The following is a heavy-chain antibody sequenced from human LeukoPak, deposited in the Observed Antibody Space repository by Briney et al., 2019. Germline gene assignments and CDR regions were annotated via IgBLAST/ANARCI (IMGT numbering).Heavy chain of an antibody. Sequence: PGGSLRLSCAASGFSVSTNYVSWVRQAPGRGLEWVAVIYSGGSTYYADSVKGRVTTSRNNSKNTLYLQMNSLRAEDTAVYYCARAGVSRFLEDAFDIWGQGTMVTVSS. CDR1: GFSVSTNY. D-gene: IGHD3-3*01. J-gene: IGHJ3*02. V-gene: IGHV3-53*04. CDR3: ARAGVSRFLEDAFDI. CDR2: IYSGGST.